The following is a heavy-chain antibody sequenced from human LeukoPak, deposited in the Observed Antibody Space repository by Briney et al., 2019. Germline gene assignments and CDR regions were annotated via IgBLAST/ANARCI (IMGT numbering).Heavy chain of an antibody. J-gene: IGHJ3*02. CDR1: GGSISSYY. D-gene: IGHD3-3*01. V-gene: IGHV4-59*01. CDR2: IYYSGST. Sequence: SETLSLTCTVSGGSISSYYWSWIRQPPGKGLEWIGYIYYSGSTNYNPSLKSRVTISVDTSRNQFSLKLSSVTAADTAVYYCASNDLWSGFKAFDIWGQGTMVTVSS. CDR3: ASNDLWSGFKAFDI.